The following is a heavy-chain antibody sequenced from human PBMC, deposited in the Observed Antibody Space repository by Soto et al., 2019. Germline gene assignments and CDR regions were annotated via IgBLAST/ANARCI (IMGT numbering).Heavy chain of an antibody. V-gene: IGHV1-18*01. D-gene: IGHD2-2*01. CDR2: ISGYNGNT. Sequence: QVQLVQSGAEVKKPGASVKVSCKASGYTFTSYGISWVRQAPGQGVEWMGWISGYNGNTHDAQKLQGRVTMTTDSSTSTAYMELRSLRSDDTAVYYCARDLVVSGPFDYWGQGTLVTVSS. J-gene: IGHJ4*02. CDR3: ARDLVVSGPFDY. CDR1: GYTFTSYG.